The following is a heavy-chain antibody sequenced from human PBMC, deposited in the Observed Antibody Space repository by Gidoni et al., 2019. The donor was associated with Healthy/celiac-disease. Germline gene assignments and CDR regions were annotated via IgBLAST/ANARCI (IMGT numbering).Heavy chain of an antibody. V-gene: IGHV4-34*01. J-gene: IGHJ5*02. CDR2: INHSGST. D-gene: IGHD6-19*01. Sequence: QVQLQQWGAGLLKPSETLSLTCAVYGGSSSGYYWSWIRQPPGKGLEWIGEINHSGSTNYNPSLKSRVTISVDTSKNQFSLKLSSVTAADTAVYYCARGRLGIAVAGTGWFDPWGQGTLVTVSS. CDR3: ARGRLGIAVAGTGWFDP. CDR1: GGSSSGYY.